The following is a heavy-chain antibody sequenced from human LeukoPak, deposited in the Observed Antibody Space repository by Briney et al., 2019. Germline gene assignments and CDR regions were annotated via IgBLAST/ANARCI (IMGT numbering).Heavy chain of an antibody. CDR3: ARRITDSGSYSEFDY. Sequence: SETLSLTCTVSGGSISSYYWSWFRQPPGKGLEWIGYIYYSGNTNYDPSLKSRVTISVDTSKNQFSLKLSSVTAADTAVYYCARRITDSGSYSEFDYWGQETLVTVSS. CDR1: GGSISSYY. D-gene: IGHD1-26*01. J-gene: IGHJ4*02. V-gene: IGHV4-59*08. CDR2: IYYSGNT.